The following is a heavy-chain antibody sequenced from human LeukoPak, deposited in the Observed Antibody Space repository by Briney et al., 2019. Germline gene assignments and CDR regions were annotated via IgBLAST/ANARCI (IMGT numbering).Heavy chain of an antibody. CDR2: INTNTGNP. D-gene: IGHD2-8*01. CDR1: GYTFTSYG. J-gene: IGHJ4*02. V-gene: IGHV7-4-1*02. CDR3: ARDRLYPYFDY. Sequence: EASVKVSCKASGYTFTSYGISWVRQAPGQGLEWMGWINTNTGNPTYAQGFTGRFVFSLDTSVSTAYLQISTLKAEDTAVYYCARDRLYPYFDYWGQGTLVAVSS.